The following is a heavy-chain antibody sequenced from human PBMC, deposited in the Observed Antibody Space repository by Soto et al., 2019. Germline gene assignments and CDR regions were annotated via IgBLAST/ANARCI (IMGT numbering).Heavy chain of an antibody. CDR2: ISGSGGST. J-gene: IGHJ4*02. Sequence: PGGSLRLSCAASGFTFSSYAMSWVRQAPGKGLEWVSAISGSGGSTYYADSVKGRFTISRDNSKNTLYLQMNSLRAEDTAVYFCAKITVVAWSGYPKGFDYWGQGTLVTVSS. CDR3: AKITVVAWSGYPKGFDY. V-gene: IGHV3-23*01. CDR1: GFTFSSYA. D-gene: IGHD3-3*01.